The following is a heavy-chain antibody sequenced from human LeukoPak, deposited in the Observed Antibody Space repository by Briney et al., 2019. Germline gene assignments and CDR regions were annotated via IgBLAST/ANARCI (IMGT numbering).Heavy chain of an antibody. Sequence: ASVKVSCKASGYTFTGYYMHWVRQASGQGLEWMGWINPNSGGTNYAQKFQGRVTMTRDTSISTAYMELSRLRSDDTAVYYCARGRDGYNDFGYFDYWGQGTLVTVSS. CDR3: ARGRDGYNDFGYFDY. D-gene: IGHD5-24*01. J-gene: IGHJ4*02. V-gene: IGHV1-2*02. CDR2: INPNSGGT. CDR1: GYTFTGYY.